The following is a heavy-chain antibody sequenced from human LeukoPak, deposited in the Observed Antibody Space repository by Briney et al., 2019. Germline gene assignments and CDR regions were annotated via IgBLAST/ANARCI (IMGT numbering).Heavy chain of an antibody. Sequence: PGGSLRLSCAASGFTFSTYALHWVRQAPGKGLEWVAVISYDDGSNKYYADSVKGRFTISRDNSKNTLYLQMNSPRTEDTAVYYCARESGGNTPYYFDYWGQGTLVTVSS. J-gene: IGHJ4*02. CDR2: ISYDDGSNK. CDR1: GFTFSTYA. D-gene: IGHD2-2*02. CDR3: ARESGGNTPYYFDY. V-gene: IGHV3-30*04.